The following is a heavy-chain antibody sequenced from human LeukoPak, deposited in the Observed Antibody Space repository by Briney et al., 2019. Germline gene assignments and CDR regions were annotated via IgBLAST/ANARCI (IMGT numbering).Heavy chain of an antibody. CDR1: GGSISSGDYY. CDR2: IYYSGST. V-gene: IGHV4-30-4*01. J-gene: IGHJ4*02. D-gene: IGHD3-22*01. Sequence: PSQTLSLTCTVSGGSISSGDYYWSWLRQPPGKGLEWIGYIYYSGSTYYNPSLKSRVTISVDTSKNQFSLKLSSVTAADTAVYYCARYDSTDPYFGYWGQGTLVTVSS. CDR3: ARYDSTDPYFGY.